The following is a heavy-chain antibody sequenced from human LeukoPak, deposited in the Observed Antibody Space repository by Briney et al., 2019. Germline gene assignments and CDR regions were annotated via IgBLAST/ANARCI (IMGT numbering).Heavy chain of an antibody. CDR3: ARDLFGTRSWFDP. Sequence: PAGSLRLSCEASGFIFSSYSMNWIRQAPGKGLEWISSISSGSSFIHYADSVKGRFTISRDNAKNSLYLQMNSLTDEDTAVYYCARDLFGTRSWFDPWGQGTLVTVSS. J-gene: IGHJ5*02. V-gene: IGHV3-21*01. CDR2: ISSGSSFI. D-gene: IGHD3-3*01. CDR1: GFIFSSYS.